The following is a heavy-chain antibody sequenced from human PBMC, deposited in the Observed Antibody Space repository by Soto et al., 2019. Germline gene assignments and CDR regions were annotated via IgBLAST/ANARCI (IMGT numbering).Heavy chain of an antibody. CDR1: GFIFSSYA. CDR3: AVSEYSYSAY. D-gene: IGHD5-18*01. J-gene: IGHJ4*02. CDR2: ITGSGATI. Sequence: QPGGSLRLSCAASGFIFSSYAMSWVRQAPGKGLEWVSFITGSGATIYYADSVKGRFTISRDKFKNTLYLQMDSLRAEDTAVYYCAVSEYSYSAYWGQGTLVTVSS. V-gene: IGHV3-23*01.